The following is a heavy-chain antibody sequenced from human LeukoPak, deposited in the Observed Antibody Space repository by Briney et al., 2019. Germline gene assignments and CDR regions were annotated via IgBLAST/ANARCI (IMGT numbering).Heavy chain of an antibody. D-gene: IGHD6-13*01. CDR1: GFTFSSYS. CDR3: ARDSVAAAGTIDY. J-gene: IGHJ4*02. CDR2: ISSSSSTI. V-gene: IGHV3-48*01. Sequence: GGSLRLSYAASGFTFSSYSMNWVRQAPGKGLEWVSYISSSSSTIYYADSVRGRFTISRDNAKNSLYLQMNSLRAEDTAVYYCARDSVAAAGTIDYWGQGTLVTVSS.